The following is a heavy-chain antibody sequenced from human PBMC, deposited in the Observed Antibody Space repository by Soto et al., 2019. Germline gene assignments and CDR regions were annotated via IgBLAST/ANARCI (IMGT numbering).Heavy chain of an antibody. J-gene: IGHJ5*02. V-gene: IGHV4-34*01. Sequence: SETLSLTCAVYGGSFSGYYWSWIRQPPGKGLEWIGEINHSGSTNYNPSLKSRVTISVDTSKNQFSLKLSSVTAADTAVYYCARGKINGLEDIVVVPAASYNWFDPWGQGTLVTVSS. CDR3: ARGKINGLEDIVVVPAASYNWFDP. CDR2: INHSGST. CDR1: GGSFSGYY. D-gene: IGHD2-2*01.